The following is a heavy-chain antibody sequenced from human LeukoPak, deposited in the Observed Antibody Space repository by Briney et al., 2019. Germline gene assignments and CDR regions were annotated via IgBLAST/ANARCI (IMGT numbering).Heavy chain of an antibody. D-gene: IGHD6-13*01. V-gene: IGHV4-59*01. CDR2: IYYSGST. Sequence: SETLSLTCTVSGGSIRSYYWSWIRQPPGKGLEWIAYIYYSGSTNYNPSLKSRVTISVDTSKNQFSLKLSSVTAADTAVYYCARGSSSWYGEDYWGQGTLVTVSS. CDR1: GGSIRSYY. J-gene: IGHJ4*02. CDR3: ARGSSSWYGEDY.